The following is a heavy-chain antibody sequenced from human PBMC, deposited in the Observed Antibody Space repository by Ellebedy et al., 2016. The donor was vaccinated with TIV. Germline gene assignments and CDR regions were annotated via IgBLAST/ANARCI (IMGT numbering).Heavy chain of an antibody. V-gene: IGHV1-2*02. J-gene: IGHJ4*02. D-gene: IGHD3-10*01. CDR1: GYTFTGYY. CDR3: ARVVYGSGSSKNPGPHFDY. Sequence: ASVKVSCKASGYTFTGYYMHWVRQAPGQGLEWMGWINPNSGGTSYAQKFQGRVAMTRDTSVSTAYMELSRLRSDDTAVYYCARVVYGSGSSKNPGPHFDYWGQGTLVTVSS. CDR2: INPNSGGT.